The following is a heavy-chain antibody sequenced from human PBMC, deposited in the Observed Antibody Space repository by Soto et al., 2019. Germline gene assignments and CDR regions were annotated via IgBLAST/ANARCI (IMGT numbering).Heavy chain of an antibody. CDR3: AHRLTATAFHI. J-gene: IGHJ3*02. Sequence: QITLKESGPTLVKPTQTLTLTCTFSGFSLSTSGVAVGWIRQPPGKALEWLALIYWDDDKRYSPSMKGRLTITRDTSKNQVVLIMTNMDPEDTASYYCAHRLTATAFHIWGQGTMVTVSS. CDR1: GFSLSTSGVA. D-gene: IGHD2-21*02. CDR2: IYWDDDK. V-gene: IGHV2-5*02.